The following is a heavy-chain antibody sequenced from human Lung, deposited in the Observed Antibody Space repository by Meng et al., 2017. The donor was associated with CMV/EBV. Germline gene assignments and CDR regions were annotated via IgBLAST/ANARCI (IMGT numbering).Heavy chain of an antibody. D-gene: IGHD5-18*01. CDR1: GYTFADYF. CDR3: AREAETANDY. V-gene: IGHV1-2*02. Sequence: SVKVSCKASGYTFADYFIHWVRQAPGQGLEWMERINPRGGGPNYVQKYQDRVTLTMDTSITTAYLEMSGLTSDDTAVYYCAREAETANDYWGQGTLVTVSS. J-gene: IGHJ4*02. CDR2: INPRGGGP.